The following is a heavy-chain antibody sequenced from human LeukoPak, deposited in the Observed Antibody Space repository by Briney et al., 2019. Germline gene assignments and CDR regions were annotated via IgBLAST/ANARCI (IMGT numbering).Heavy chain of an antibody. CDR2: IIPILGIA. CDR3: ARDPVVTGGRASTFDY. CDR1: GYTFTGYY. Sequence: SVKVSCKASGYTFTGYYMHWVRQAPGQGLEWMGRIIPILGIANYAQKFQGRVTITADKSTSTAYMELSSLRSEDTAVYYCARDPVVTGGRASTFDYWGQGTLVTVSS. V-gene: IGHV1-69*04. D-gene: IGHD2-15*01. J-gene: IGHJ4*02.